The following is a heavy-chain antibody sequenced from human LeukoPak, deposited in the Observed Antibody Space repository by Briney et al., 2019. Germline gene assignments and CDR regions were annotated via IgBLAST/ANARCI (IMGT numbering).Heavy chain of an antibody. CDR1: GFIFSNYW. V-gene: IGHV3-7*01. CDR3: ARDLSSGRVGFWFDP. J-gene: IGHJ5*02. CDR2: IKEDGSEK. Sequence: GGSLRLSCAASGFIFSNYWMSWVRQAPGKGLEWVANIKEDGSEKHYVDSAKGRFTISRDNAKNSLYLQMNSLRAEDTAVYYCARDLSSGRVGFWFDPWGQGTLVTVSS. D-gene: IGHD6-19*01.